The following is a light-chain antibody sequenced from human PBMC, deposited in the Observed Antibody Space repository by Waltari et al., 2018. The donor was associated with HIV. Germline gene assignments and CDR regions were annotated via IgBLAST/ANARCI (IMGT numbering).Light chain of an antibody. CDR2: KAS. Sequence: DIQMTQSPSTLSASVGDRVTITCRASQSIVTSLAWYQQKSGKAPKLLIYKASSLENGVPSRFSGSGSGTEFTLTISGLQPDDFATYYYQHFDPYSPITFGQGTRLESK. V-gene: IGKV1-5*03. CDR3: QHFDPYSPIT. J-gene: IGKJ5*01. CDR1: QSIVTS.